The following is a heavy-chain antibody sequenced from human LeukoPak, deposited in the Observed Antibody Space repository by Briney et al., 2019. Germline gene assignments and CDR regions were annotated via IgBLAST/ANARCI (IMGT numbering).Heavy chain of an antibody. D-gene: IGHD2-21*01. Sequence: PGGSLRLSCVASGFTFSDYYMSWIRQTPGKGLEWVSYINTTGTYTDYADSVKGRFTISRDNAKNSLHLQMNSLRAEDTAVYYCAKDHCGGGTCYFDYWGQGALVTVSS. J-gene: IGHJ4*02. CDR1: GFTFSDYY. V-gene: IGHV3-11*06. CDR2: INTTGTYT. CDR3: AKDHCGGGTCYFDY.